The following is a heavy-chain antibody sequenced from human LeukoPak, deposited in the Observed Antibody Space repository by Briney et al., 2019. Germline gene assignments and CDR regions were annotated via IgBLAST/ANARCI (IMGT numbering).Heavy chain of an antibody. D-gene: IGHD3-22*01. J-gene: IGHJ5*02. Sequence: ASVKVSCKASGYTFTSYAMNWVRQAPGQGLEWMGWINTNTGNPTYAQGFTGRFVFSLDTSVSTAYLQISSLKAEDTAVYYCARDLYYYDSSGYYYRYNWFDPWGQGTLVTVSS. CDR1: GYTFTSYA. CDR3: ARDLYYYDSSGYYYRYNWFDP. CDR2: INTNTGNP. V-gene: IGHV7-4-1*02.